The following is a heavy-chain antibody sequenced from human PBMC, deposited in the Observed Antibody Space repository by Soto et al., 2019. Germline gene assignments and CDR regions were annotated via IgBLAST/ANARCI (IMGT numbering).Heavy chain of an antibody. J-gene: IGHJ4*02. D-gene: IGHD4-17*01. CDR3: AKDHLEPTVTNPRY. CDR2: ISYDGNNK. CDR1: GFTFSSYG. V-gene: IGHV3-30*18. Sequence: QVQLVESGGGVVQPGRSLRLSCAASGFTFSSYGMHWVRQAPGKGLEWVAVISYDGNNKYYADSVKGRFTISRDNFKNTLYLQRDSLRAEDQAMYLCAKDHLEPTVTNPRYWGQGTLVTVSS.